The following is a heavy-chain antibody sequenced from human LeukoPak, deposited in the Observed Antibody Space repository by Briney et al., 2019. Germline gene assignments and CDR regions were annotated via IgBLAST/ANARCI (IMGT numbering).Heavy chain of an antibody. V-gene: IGHV3-23*01. CDR3: AKDLGSGWYYFDC. J-gene: IGHJ4*02. Sequence: GGSLRLSCAASGFTFSSYALNWVRQAPGKGLEWVSSISNNGGSTYYYADSVKGRFTISRDNSKNTLFLQMNSLRAEDTAVYYCAKDLGSGWYYFDCWGQGTLVTVSS. CDR2: ISNNGGST. D-gene: IGHD6-19*01. CDR1: GFTFSSYA.